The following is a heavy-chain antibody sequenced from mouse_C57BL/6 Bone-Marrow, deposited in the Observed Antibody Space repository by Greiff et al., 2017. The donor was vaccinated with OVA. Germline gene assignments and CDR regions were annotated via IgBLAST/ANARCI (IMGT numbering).Heavy chain of an antibody. J-gene: IGHJ3*01. Sequence: EVKLQESGPGMVKPSQSLSLTCTVTGYSITSGYDWHWIRHFPGNKMEWMGYISYSGSTNYNPSLKSRISITHDTSKNQFFLKLNSVTTEDTATYYCAVYDYDAAWFAYWGQGTLVTVSA. CDR1: GYSITSGYD. V-gene: IGHV3-1*01. D-gene: IGHD2-4*01. CDR3: AVYDYDAAWFAY. CDR2: ISYSGST.